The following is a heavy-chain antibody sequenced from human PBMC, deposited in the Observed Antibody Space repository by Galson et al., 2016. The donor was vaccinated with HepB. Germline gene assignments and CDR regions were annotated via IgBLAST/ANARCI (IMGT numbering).Heavy chain of an antibody. Sequence: SLRLSCAASGFTFTTFYMSWIRQAPGKGLEWISYISSSGDTIYYADSVKGRFTVSRDNAKNSLYLQMNSLRAEDTAVYYCARGSSGVSWYFDLWGRGTLVTVSS. J-gene: IGHJ2*01. CDR3: ARGSSGVSWYFDL. CDR2: ISSSGDTI. V-gene: IGHV3-11*04. CDR1: GFTFTTFY. D-gene: IGHD3-10*01.